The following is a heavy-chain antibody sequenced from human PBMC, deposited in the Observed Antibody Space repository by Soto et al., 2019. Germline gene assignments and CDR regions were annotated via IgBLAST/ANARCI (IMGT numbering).Heavy chain of an antibody. CDR1: GFTFSSYA. CDR3: TNCSGQSSTSCVGY. D-gene: IGHD2-2*01. CDR2: ISGSGGST. J-gene: IGHJ4*02. Sequence: GGSLILSCAASGFTFSSYAMSWVLQAPGKGLEWVSAISGSGGSTYYADSVKGRFTISRDNSKNTLYLQMNSLRAEDTAVYYCTNCSGQSSTSCVGYWGKGPLFTVSS. V-gene: IGHV3-23*01.